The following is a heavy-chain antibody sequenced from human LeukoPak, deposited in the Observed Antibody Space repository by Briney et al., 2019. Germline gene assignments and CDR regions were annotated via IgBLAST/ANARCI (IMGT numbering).Heavy chain of an antibody. CDR3: ARDQVAAAGTGYYYVMDV. D-gene: IGHD6-13*01. CDR2: ISYDGSTK. J-gene: IGHJ6*02. CDR1: GFTFNTYA. V-gene: IGHV3-30-3*01. Sequence: PGGSLRLSCAASGFTFNTYAIHWVRQAPGKGLEWVAVISYDGSTKYYLDSVKGRFTLSRDNSRNTLYLQMNSLRAEDTAVYYCARDQVAAAGTGYYYVMDVWGQGTTVTVSS.